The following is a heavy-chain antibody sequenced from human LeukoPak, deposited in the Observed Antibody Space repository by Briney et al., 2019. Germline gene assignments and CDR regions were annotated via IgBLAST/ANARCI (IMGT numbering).Heavy chain of an antibody. CDR1: GGSISSYY. Sequence: ASETLSLTCIVSGGSISSYYWSWIRRSPGKGLEWIGYIYYSGSTNYNPSLKSRVTISVDTSKNQFSLKLSSVTAADTAVYYCARETLWFGEFSTPGFDYWGQGTLVTVSS. CDR2: IYYSGST. J-gene: IGHJ4*02. D-gene: IGHD3-10*01. V-gene: IGHV4-59*01. CDR3: ARETLWFGEFSTPGFDY.